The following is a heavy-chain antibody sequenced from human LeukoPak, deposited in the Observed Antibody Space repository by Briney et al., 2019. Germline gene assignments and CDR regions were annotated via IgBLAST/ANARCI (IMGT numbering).Heavy chain of an antibody. V-gene: IGHV1-69*06. Sequence: SVKVSCKASGGTFSSYAISWVRQAPGQGLEWMGGIIPIFGTANYAQKFQGRVTITADKSTSTAYMELSSLRSEDTAGYYCARGSSGWYWSNFDFDYWGQGTLVTVSS. CDR3: ARGSSGWYWSNFDFDY. CDR1: GGTFSSYA. J-gene: IGHJ4*02. D-gene: IGHD6-19*01. CDR2: IIPIFGTA.